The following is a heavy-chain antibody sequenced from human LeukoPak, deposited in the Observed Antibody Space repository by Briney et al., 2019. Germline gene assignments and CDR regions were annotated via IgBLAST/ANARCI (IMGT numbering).Heavy chain of an antibody. Sequence: SETLSLTCTVSGGSISSYYWSWIRQPPGRGLEWIGYIYYSGSTNYNPSLKSRVTISVDTSKNQFSLKLSSVTAADTAAYYCARSSIPYFDYWGQGTLVTVSS. V-gene: IGHV4-59*08. D-gene: IGHD6-13*01. CDR2: IYYSGST. J-gene: IGHJ4*02. CDR1: GGSISSYY. CDR3: ARSSIPYFDY.